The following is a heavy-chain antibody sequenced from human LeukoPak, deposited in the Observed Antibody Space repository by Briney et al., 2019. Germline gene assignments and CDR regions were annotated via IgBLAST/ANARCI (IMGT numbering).Heavy chain of an antibody. D-gene: IGHD2-21*02. CDR1: GGSISSGGYY. Sequence: PSQTLSLTCTVSGGSISSGGYYWSWIRQHPGKGLEWIGYIYYSGSTYYNPSLKSRVTISVDTSKNQFSLKLSSVTAADTAVYYCARSFLCGGDCYDAFDIWGQGTMVTVSS. CDR2: IYYSGST. J-gene: IGHJ3*02. CDR3: ARSFLCGGDCYDAFDI. V-gene: IGHV4-31*03.